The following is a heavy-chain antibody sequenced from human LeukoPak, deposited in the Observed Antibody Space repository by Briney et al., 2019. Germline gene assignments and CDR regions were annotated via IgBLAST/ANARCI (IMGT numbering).Heavy chain of an antibody. V-gene: IGHV4-39*07. Sequence: PSETLSLTCTVSGGSISSSSYYWGWIRQPPGKGLEWIGSIYYSGSTYYNPSLESRVTISVDTSKNQFSLKLSSVTAADTAVYYCARERTSCKGCMDVWGKGTTVTVSS. J-gene: IGHJ6*03. CDR3: ARERTSCKGCMDV. CDR1: GGSISSSSYY. D-gene: IGHD2-2*01. CDR2: IYYSGST.